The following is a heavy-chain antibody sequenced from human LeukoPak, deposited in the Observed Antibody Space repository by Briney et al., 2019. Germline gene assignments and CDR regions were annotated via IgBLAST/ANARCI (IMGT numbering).Heavy chain of an antibody. D-gene: IGHD3-10*01. CDR2: ISSRGSTI. V-gene: IGHV3-11*01. J-gene: IGHJ4*01. CDR1: GFTFSDYY. Sequence: KPGGSLRLSCAASGFTFSDYYTSWIRQAPGKGLEWVSYISSRGSTIYYADSVKGRFTISRDNAKNSLYLQMNSLRAEDTAVYYCARGSLGDVLLWFGDYWGXGTLVTVSS. CDR3: ARGSLGDVLLWFGDY.